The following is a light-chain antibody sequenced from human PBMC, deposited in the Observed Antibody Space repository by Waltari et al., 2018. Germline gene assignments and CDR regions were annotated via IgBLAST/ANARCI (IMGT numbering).Light chain of an antibody. V-gene: IGLV2-14*02. J-gene: IGLJ2*01. CDR1: VVGRSDL. Sequence: QSALTQPASVSGSPGQSITIPCFGSVVGRSDLGPWYQQHPGKAPKVMIFQVTDRPSGTSNRFSGSKSGNTASLTISGLQTEDEADYYCASLTSASLVVFGAGTKLTVL. CDR3: ASLTSASLVV. CDR2: QVT.